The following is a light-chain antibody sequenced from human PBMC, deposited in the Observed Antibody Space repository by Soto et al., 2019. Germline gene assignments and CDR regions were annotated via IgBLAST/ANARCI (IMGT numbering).Light chain of an antibody. V-gene: IGLV2-14*01. CDR2: EVT. CDR1: SGDVGSYNY. Sequence: QSALTQPASVSGSPGQSITISCTGTSGDVGSYNYVSWYQQPPDKAPKLMIYEVTNRPSWVSNRFSGSKSGNTASLTISGLLAEDAADYCCRSYTSTSTYVLGTGNQVT. CDR3: RSYTSTSTYV. J-gene: IGLJ1*01.